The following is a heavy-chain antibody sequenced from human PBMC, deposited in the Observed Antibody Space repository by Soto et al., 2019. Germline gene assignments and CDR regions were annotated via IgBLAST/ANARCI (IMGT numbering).Heavy chain of an antibody. J-gene: IGHJ4*02. D-gene: IGHD3-16*01. V-gene: IGHV4-30-4*01. CDR3: ARSSVITSLQSAYYFDY. CDR1: GGSISSGDYY. CDR2: IYYSGST. Sequence: QVQLQESGPGLGKPSQTLSLTCTVSGGSISSGDYYWSWIRQPPGKGLEWIGYIYYSGSTYYNPSHKSRVTISVDTSKNQFSLKLSSVTAADTAVYYCARSSVITSLQSAYYFDYWGQGTLVTGSS.